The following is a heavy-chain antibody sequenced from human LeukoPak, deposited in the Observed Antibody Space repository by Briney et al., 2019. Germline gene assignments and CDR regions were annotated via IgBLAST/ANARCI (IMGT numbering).Heavy chain of an antibody. D-gene: IGHD5-18*01. J-gene: IGHJ4*02. Sequence: HPGGSLRLSCAASGFTFSNYEFNWVRQAPGKGLEWVSYISSSGRNIYYADSVEGRFTISRDNAKNSLYLQMNSLRAEDTAVYYCARDLVQLWSKDYWGQGTLVTVSS. CDR3: ARDLVQLWSKDY. CDR1: GFTFSNYE. CDR2: ISSSGRNI. V-gene: IGHV3-48*03.